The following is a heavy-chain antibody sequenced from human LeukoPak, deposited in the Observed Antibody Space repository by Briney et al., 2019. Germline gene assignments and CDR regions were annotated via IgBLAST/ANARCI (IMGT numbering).Heavy chain of an antibody. CDR2: INWNGGST. Sequence: GGSLRLSCAASGFTFDDYGMSWVRQAPGKGLEWVSGINWNGGSTGYADSVKGRFTISRDNARNSLYLQMNSLRAEDTAVYYCARALYRQHIVVVNAKNYWYFDLWGRGTLVTVSS. D-gene: IGHD2-21*01. J-gene: IGHJ2*01. CDR1: GFTFDDYG. CDR3: ARALYRQHIVVVNAKNYWYFDL. V-gene: IGHV3-20*04.